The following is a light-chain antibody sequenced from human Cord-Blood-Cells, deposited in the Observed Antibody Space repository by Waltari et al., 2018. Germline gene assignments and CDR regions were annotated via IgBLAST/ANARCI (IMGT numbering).Light chain of an antibody. CDR2: DAS. V-gene: IGKV1-39*01. J-gene: IGKJ2*01. CDR1: QDISNY. CDR3: QQSYSTPPYT. Sequence: DIQMTQSPSSLSASVGDRVTIPCQASQDISNYLNWYQQKPGKAPKLLIYDASNLETGVPSRFSGSGSGTDFTLTISSLQPEDFATYYCQQSYSTPPYTFGQGTKLEIK.